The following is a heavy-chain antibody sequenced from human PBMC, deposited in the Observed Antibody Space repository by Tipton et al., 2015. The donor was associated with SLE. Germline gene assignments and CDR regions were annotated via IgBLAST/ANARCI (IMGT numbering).Heavy chain of an antibody. V-gene: IGHV5-51*03. CDR3: ARILYGSGNSYNAILGFFDY. D-gene: IGHD3-10*01. Sequence: VQLVQSGAEVKKSGESLKISCQASGYRFASYWIGWVRQTPGKGLEWLGIIYPGDSDARYSPSFQGQVTISVDKSIGAAYLQWSSLKASDTAIYYCARILYGSGNSYNAILGFFDYWRQGTLVTVSS. J-gene: IGHJ4*02. CDR1: GYRFASYW. CDR2: IYPGDSDA.